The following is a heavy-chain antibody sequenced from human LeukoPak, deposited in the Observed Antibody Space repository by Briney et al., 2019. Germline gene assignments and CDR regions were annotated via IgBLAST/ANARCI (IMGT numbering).Heavy chain of an antibody. CDR1: GGSISSSSYY. CDR2: INHSGST. Sequence: SETLSLTCTVSGGSISSSSYYWGWIRQPPGKGLEWIGEINHSGSTNYNPSLKSRVTISVGTSKNQFSLKLSSVTAADTAVYYCARGPRIWIQLWLEAPLGYWGQGTLVTVSS. J-gene: IGHJ4*02. CDR3: ARGPRIWIQLWLEAPLGY. D-gene: IGHD5-18*01. V-gene: IGHV4-39*07.